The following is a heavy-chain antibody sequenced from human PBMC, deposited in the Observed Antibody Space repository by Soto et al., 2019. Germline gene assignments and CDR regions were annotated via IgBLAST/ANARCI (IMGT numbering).Heavy chain of an antibody. J-gene: IGHJ4*02. V-gene: IGHV3-9*01. D-gene: IGHD6-19*01. CDR1: GFAFDDYA. CDR3: VKGQILGNSGWWREFDY. Sequence: EVQLVESGGGLVQPGRSLRLSCAASGFAFDDYAMHWVRQTPGKGLEWVSGMSWNPISIGYAGSVKGRFTISRDNAKKSLYLQMGSLRIEDTALYYCVKGQILGNSGWWREFDYWGQGVLVTVSS. CDR2: MSWNPISI.